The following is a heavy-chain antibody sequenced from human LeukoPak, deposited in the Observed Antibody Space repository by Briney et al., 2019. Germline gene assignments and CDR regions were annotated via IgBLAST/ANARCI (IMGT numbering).Heavy chain of an antibody. Sequence: GGSLRLSCAASGFTFSSYWMSWVRQAPGKGLEWVANIKQDGSEKYYVDSEKGRFTISRDNAKNSLYLQMNSLRAEDTAVYYCARDLGGFLFDYWGQGTLVTVSS. CDR3: ARDLGGFLFDY. V-gene: IGHV3-7*01. CDR2: IKQDGSEK. D-gene: IGHD3-16*01. CDR1: GFTFSSYW. J-gene: IGHJ4*02.